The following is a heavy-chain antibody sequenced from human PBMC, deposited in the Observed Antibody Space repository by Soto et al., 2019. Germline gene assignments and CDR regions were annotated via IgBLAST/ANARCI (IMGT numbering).Heavy chain of an antibody. J-gene: IGHJ4*02. CDR2: IIPIFGTA. V-gene: IGHV1-69*01. D-gene: IGHD2-15*01. CDR1: GGTFSSYA. Sequence: QVQLVQSGAEVQKPGSSVKVSCKASGGTFSSYAISWVRQAPGQGLEWMGGIIPIFGTANYAQKFQGRVTITADEAPDTAYMELSSLRPEDTAEYYCSKDQGPYCSGGSSYYSFDYWGQGTLVTVSS. CDR3: SKDQGPYCSGGSSYYSFDY.